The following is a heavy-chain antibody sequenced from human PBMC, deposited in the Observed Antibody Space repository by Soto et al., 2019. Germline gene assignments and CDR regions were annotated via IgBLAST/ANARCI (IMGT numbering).Heavy chain of an antibody. V-gene: IGHV3-43*01. D-gene: IGHD2-15*01. CDR3: AKDIGLYIGHHGMDV. CDR2: ISWDGGST. Sequence: PGGSLRLSCAACGLTFDDYTMHLFRQAPGKGLEWVSLISWDGGSTYYADSVKGRFTISRDHSKNSLYLQMNSLRTEDTALYYCAKDIGLYIGHHGMDVWGQGTTVTVSS. J-gene: IGHJ6*02. CDR1: GLTFDDYT.